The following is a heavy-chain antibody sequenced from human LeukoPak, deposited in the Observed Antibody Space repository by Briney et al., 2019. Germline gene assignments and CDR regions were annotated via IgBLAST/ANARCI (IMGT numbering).Heavy chain of an antibody. CDR2: IISSGRTI. CDR3: TRGSGYSYGYRPPFYYYMDV. CDR1: GITFSNYS. Sequence: RGSLRLSCAPSGITFSNYSMNWVRQAPGKGLEWVSYIISSGRTIYYADSVKGRFTISRDNAKNSLYLQMNSLRAEDTAVYYCTRGSGYSYGYRPPFYYYMDVWGKGTTVTVSS. D-gene: IGHD5-18*01. V-gene: IGHV3-48*01. J-gene: IGHJ6*03.